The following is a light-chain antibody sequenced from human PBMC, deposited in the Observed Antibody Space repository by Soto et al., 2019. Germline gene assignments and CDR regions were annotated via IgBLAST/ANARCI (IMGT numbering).Light chain of an antibody. CDR1: QDIGNY. CDR3: QYFGTVPPYT. J-gene: IGKJ2*01. Sequence: DIRMTQSPSSLSASVGDRVTITCQASQDIGNYLNWYQQTPGKAPKLLIYSASNLETGVPSRFRGSGYGTDFTFTSSSLQPEDFATYSCQYFGTVPPYTFGQGTKLDIK. V-gene: IGKV1-33*01. CDR2: SAS.